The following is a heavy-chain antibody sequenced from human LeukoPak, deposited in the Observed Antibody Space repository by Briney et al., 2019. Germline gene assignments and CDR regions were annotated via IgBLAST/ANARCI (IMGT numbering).Heavy chain of an antibody. CDR3: ARQDLSSGYYYDLFLFDY. CDR1: GGSISSGSYY. CDR2: IYHSGST. J-gene: IGHJ4*02. D-gene: IGHD3-22*01. Sequence: NPSETLSLTCTVSGGSISSGSYYWSWIRQPPGKGLEWIGSIYHSGSTYYNPSLKSRVTISVDTSKNQFSMKLSSVTAADTAVYYCARQDLSSGYYYDLFLFDYWGQGTLVTVSS. V-gene: IGHV4-39*01.